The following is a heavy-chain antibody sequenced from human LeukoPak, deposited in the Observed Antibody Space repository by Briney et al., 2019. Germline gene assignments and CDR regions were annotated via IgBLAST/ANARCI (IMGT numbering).Heavy chain of an antibody. J-gene: IGHJ5*02. Sequence: PGGSLRLSCAASGFTFSSYWMSWVRQAPGKGLEWVANIKQDGSEKYYVDSVKGRFTISRDNAKNSPYLQMNSLRAEDTAVYYCASLIYSSSWSLFDPWGQGTLVTVSS. CDR1: GFTFSSYW. CDR2: IKQDGSEK. CDR3: ASLIYSSSWSLFDP. V-gene: IGHV3-7*01. D-gene: IGHD6-13*01.